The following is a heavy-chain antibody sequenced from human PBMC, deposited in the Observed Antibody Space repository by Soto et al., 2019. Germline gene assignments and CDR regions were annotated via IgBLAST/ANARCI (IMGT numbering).Heavy chain of an antibody. J-gene: IGHJ4*02. D-gene: IGHD2-2*01. CDR1: GFTFSNYA. V-gene: IGHV3-23*01. CDR3: AKDQGSTLYYFDY. Sequence: HPGGSLRLSCAASGFTFSNYAMSWLRQAPGKGLEWVSISGSGGNTYYADSVKGRFTISRDNSKNTLYLQMNSLRAEDTAVYYCAKDQGSTLYYFDYWGQGTLVTVSS. CDR2: ISGSGGNT.